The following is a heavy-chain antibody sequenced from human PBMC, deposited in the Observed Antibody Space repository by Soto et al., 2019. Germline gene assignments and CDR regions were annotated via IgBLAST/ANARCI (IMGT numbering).Heavy chain of an antibody. CDR1: GYSFTTYA. CDR3: AREGPAPYYYYGMDV. J-gene: IGHJ6*02. Sequence: ASVKVSCKTSGYSFTTYAISWVRQAPGQGLEWMGWISAYNGNTNYAQKLQGRVTMTTDTSTSTAYMELRSLRSDDTAVYYCAREGPAPYYYYGMDVWGQGSTVTVSS. CDR2: ISAYNGNT. V-gene: IGHV1-18*01.